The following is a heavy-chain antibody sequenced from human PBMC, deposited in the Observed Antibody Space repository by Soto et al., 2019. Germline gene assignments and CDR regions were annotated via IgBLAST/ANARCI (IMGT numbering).Heavy chain of an antibody. V-gene: IGHV1-18*01. CDR1: GYTFTSYG. CDR3: ARSGCSGGSCYSYYFDY. D-gene: IGHD2-15*01. Sequence: QVQLVQSGAEVKNPGASVKVSCKASGYTFTSYGISWVQQAPGQGLEWMGWISAYNGNTNYAQKLQGRVTMTTDTSTSTAYMELRSLRSDDTAVYYCARSGCSGGSCYSYYFDYWGQGTLVTVSS. CDR2: ISAYNGNT. J-gene: IGHJ4*02.